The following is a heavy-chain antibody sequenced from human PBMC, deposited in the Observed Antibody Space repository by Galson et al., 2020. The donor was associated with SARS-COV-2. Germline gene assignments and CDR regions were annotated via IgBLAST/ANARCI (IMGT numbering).Heavy chain of an antibody. CDR2: IYSEGSST. CDR3: ARGDIGNDYFDY. J-gene: IGHJ4*02. CDR1: GFTFSSYW. V-gene: IGHV3-74*01. Sequence: ALHGESLKISCAASGFTFSSYWMHWVRQAPGKGLVWVSRIYSEGSSTSYADSVKGRFTISGDNAKTTLYLQMNSLRAEDTAVYYCARGDIGNDYFDYWGQGTLVTVSS. D-gene: IGHD1-26*01.